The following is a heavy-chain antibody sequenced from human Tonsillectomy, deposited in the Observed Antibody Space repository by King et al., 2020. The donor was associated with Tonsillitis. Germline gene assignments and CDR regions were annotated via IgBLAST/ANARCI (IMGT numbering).Heavy chain of an antibody. CDR3: AKEEVGFDY. CDR2: LSYDGSNK. J-gene: IGHJ4*02. Sequence: VQLVESGGGVVQPGRFLRLSCAASGFSFSSYGIHWVRQAPGKGLEWVAVLSYDGSNKYYPDSVKGRFTISRDNSKNTLYLQMNSLRAEDTAVYYCAKEEVGFDYWGQGTLVTVSS. CDR1: GFSFSSYG. V-gene: IGHV3-30*18.